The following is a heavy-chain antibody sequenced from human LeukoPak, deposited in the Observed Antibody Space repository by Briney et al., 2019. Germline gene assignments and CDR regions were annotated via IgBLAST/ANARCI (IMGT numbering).Heavy chain of an antibody. CDR3: AKKGVGYYDAFDI. J-gene: IGHJ3*02. CDR1: GFNFINYA. CDR2: ISGGGGDT. Sequence: PGGSLRLSCAASGFNFINYAMNWVRQAPGKGLEWVSGISGGGGDTNYADSVKGRFTISRDNSKNTLYLRMNSLRADDSAVYYCAKKGVGYYDAFDIWGQGTMVTVS. V-gene: IGHV3-23*01. D-gene: IGHD3-22*01.